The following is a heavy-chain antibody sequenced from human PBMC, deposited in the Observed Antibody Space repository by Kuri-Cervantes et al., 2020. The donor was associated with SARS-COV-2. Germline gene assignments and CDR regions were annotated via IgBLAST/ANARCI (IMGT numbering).Heavy chain of an antibody. J-gene: IGHJ5*02. V-gene: IGHV4-38-2*01. D-gene: IGHD1-26*01. CDR1: GYSISSGYY. Sequence: GSLRLSCAVSGYSISSGYYWGWIRQPPGKGLEWIGSIYHSGSTYYNPSLKSLATISVDTSKNQFSLKLSSVTAADTAVYFCARVSGDWFDPWGQGTLVTVSS. CDR3: ARVSGDWFDP. CDR2: IYHSGST.